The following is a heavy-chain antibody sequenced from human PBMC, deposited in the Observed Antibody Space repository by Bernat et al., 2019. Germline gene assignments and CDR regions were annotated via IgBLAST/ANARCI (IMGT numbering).Heavy chain of an antibody. J-gene: IGHJ4*02. V-gene: IGHV3-23*01. CDR2: ISGSGGST. CDR1: GFTFSSYA. CDR3: AKDRQRDPYYFDY. D-gene: IGHD6-25*01. Sequence: EVQLLESGGGLVQPGGSLRLSCAASGFTFSSYAMSWVRQAPGKGLEWVSAISGSGGSTYYADSVKGRFTISRENSKNTLYLQMNSLRAEDTAVYYCAKDRQRDPYYFDYWGQGTLVTVSS.